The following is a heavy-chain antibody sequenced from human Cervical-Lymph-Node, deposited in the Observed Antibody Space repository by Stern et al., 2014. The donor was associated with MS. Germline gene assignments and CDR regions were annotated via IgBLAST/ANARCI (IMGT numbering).Heavy chain of an antibody. J-gene: IGHJ6*02. V-gene: IGHV3-30*18. CDR1: GFTFSSYG. CDR2: ISYDGSNK. CDR3: AKSSSPSHYYYYGMDV. D-gene: IGHD6-6*01. Sequence: QLQLQESGGGVVQPGRSLRLSCAASGFTFSSYGMPWVRQAPGKGLGWVAVISYDGSNKYYADSVKGRFTISRDNSKNTLYLQMNSLRAEDTAVYYCAKSSSPSHYYYYGMDVWGQGTTVTVSS.